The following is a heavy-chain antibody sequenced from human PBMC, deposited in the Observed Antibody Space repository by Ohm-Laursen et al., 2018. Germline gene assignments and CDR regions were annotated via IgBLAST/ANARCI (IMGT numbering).Heavy chain of an antibody. CDR2: ISSSGGST. CDR3: ARASSSIAVAGLDY. V-gene: IGHV3-23*01. J-gene: IGHJ4*02. Sequence: SLRLSCTASGFTFSSYAMSWVRQAPGKGLEWVSAISSSGGSTYYADSVKGRFTISRDNSKNTLYLQMNSLRAEDTAVYYCARASSSIAVAGLDYWGQGTLVTVSS. CDR1: GFTFSSYA. D-gene: IGHD6-19*01.